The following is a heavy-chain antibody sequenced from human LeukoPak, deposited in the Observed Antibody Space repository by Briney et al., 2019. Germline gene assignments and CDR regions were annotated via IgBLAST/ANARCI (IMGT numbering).Heavy chain of an antibody. D-gene: IGHD5-24*01. J-gene: IGHJ2*01. CDR2: ISSSSTYI. V-gene: IGHV3-21*01. CDR1: VFTFSSYS. CDR3: AREGRDGYNYYWYFDL. Sequence: NPGGSLRLSCAASVFTFSSYSVHWVRQAPGKGLEWVSSISSSSTYIYYADSVKGRFTISRDNAKNSLSLQMNSLRAEDTAVYYCAREGRDGYNYYWYFDLWGRGTLVTVSS.